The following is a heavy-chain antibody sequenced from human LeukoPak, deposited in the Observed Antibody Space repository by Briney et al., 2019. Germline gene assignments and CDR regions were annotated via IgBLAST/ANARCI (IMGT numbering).Heavy chain of an antibody. D-gene: IGHD2-15*01. J-gene: IGHJ4*02. Sequence: PGRSLRLSCAASGFTFSSYGMHWVRQAPGKGLEWVAVISYDGSNKYYADSVKGRFTISRDNSKNTLYLQMNSLRAEDTAVYYCAKTALGYCSGGSCYTFDYWGQGTLVTVSS. CDR1: GFTFSSYG. CDR2: ISYDGSNK. CDR3: AKTALGYCSGGSCYTFDY. V-gene: IGHV3-30*18.